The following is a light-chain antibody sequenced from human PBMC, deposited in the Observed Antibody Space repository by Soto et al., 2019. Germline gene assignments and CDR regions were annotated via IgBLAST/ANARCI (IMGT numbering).Light chain of an antibody. CDR1: SSDVGGYNY. Sequence: LTQPPPASGSPGQSVTISCTGTSSDVGGYNYVSWYQQHPGKAPKLMIYEVSKRPSGVPDRFSGSKSGNTASLTVSGLQAEDEADYYCSSYAGSNNLGVFGTGTKVTVL. V-gene: IGLV2-8*01. CDR2: EVS. J-gene: IGLJ1*01. CDR3: SSYAGSNNLGV.